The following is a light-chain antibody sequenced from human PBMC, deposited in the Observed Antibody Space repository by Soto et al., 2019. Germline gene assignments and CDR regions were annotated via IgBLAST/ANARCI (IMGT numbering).Light chain of an antibody. J-gene: IGLJ1*01. V-gene: IGLV1-40*01. CDR1: SSNIGAGYD. CDR3: QSYESSLSGSYV. Sequence: QSAPTQPPSVSGAPGQRATISCTGSSSNIGAGYDVHWYQQLPGTAPKLLIYGNSNRPSGVPDRFSGSKSGTSASLAITGLQVEDEADYYCQSYESSLSGSYVFGTGTKVTVL. CDR2: GNS.